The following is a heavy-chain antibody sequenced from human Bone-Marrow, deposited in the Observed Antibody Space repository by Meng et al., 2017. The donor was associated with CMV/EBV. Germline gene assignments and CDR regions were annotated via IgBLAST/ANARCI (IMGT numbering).Heavy chain of an antibody. D-gene: IGHD2-21*01. Sequence: ASVKVSCKASDYIFTKYGMTWMRQAPGQGLEWLGWVSTFKGATKYSQKVQGSVTMTTETSTNSAYMELRSLTSDDTAVYYCARGGGLFYIARGGRDWYFDLWGQGPPVTGSS. CDR1: DYIFTKYG. V-gene: IGHV1-18*01. CDR2: VSTFKGAT. CDR3: ARGGGLFYIARGGRDWYFDL. J-gene: IGHJ4*02.